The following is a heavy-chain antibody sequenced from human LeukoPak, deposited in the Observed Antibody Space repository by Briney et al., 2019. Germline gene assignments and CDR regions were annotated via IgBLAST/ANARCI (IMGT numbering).Heavy chain of an antibody. CDR1: GGSINSYF. Sequence: SETLSLTCTVSGGSINSYFWSWVRQPAGEGLEWIGRIYTSGSTNYNPSLRSRVTISVDMSKNQFSLKLSSVTAADTAVYYCARDDPARMTATLDYWGQGILVTVSS. D-gene: IGHD2-21*02. CDR3: ARDDPARMTATLDY. J-gene: IGHJ4*02. CDR2: IYTSGST. V-gene: IGHV4-4*07.